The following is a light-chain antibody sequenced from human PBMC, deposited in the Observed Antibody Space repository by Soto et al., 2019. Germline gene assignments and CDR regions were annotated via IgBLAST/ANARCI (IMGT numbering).Light chain of an antibody. CDR1: SSDVGSYNL. V-gene: IGLV2-23*01. Sequence: QSALTQPASVSGSPGQSITISCTGTSSDVGSYNLVSWYQQHPGKAPKLTIYEGSKRPSGVSNRFSGSKSGNTASLTISGLQAEDEADYYCCSYAGSSLYVFGTGTKLTVL. CDR2: EGS. CDR3: CSYAGSSLYV. J-gene: IGLJ1*01.